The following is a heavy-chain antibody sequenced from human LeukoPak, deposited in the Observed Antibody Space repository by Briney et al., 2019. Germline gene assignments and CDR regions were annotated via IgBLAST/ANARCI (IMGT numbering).Heavy chain of an antibody. CDR2: IYSSGST. V-gene: IGHV4-39*07. D-gene: IGHD3-10*01. CDR1: GVSISSGSNY. J-gene: IGHJ3*02. CDR3: ARSDGYGLVGI. Sequence: PSETLSLTCSVSGVSISSGSNYWGWIRQPPGKTLEWIGSIYSSGSTYYNPSLKSRVIILIDTAKNHFSLNLSSVTAADTAVYYCARSDGYGLVGIWGQGIMVTVSS.